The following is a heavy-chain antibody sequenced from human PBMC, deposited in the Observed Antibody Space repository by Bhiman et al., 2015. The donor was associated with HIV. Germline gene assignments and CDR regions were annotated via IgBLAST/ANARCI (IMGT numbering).Heavy chain of an antibody. Sequence: QVQLVESGGGVVQPGRSLRLSCAASGFTFRSYAMHWVRQAPGKGLEWVAVISYDGSNKYYADSVKGRSTISRDNSKNTLYLQMNSLRAEDTAVYYCARCPQEMARITFDYWGQGTLVTVSS. CDR2: ISYDGSNK. V-gene: IGHV3-30*04. CDR3: ARCPQEMARITFDY. D-gene: IGHD5-24*01. CDR1: GFTFRSYA. J-gene: IGHJ4*02.